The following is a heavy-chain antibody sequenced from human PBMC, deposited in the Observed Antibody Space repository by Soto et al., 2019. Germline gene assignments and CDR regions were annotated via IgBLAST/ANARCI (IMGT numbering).Heavy chain of an antibody. CDR3: ATAIADDAFDI. D-gene: IGHD2-21*01. CDR2: INAGNGNT. V-gene: IGHV1-3*01. CDR1: GYTFTSYA. J-gene: IGHJ3*02. Sequence: ASVKVSCKASGYTFTSYAMHWVRQAPGQRLEWMGWINAGNGNTKYSQKFQGRVAITRDTSASTAYMELSSLRSEDTAVYYCATAIADDAFDIWGRGTRVTVSS.